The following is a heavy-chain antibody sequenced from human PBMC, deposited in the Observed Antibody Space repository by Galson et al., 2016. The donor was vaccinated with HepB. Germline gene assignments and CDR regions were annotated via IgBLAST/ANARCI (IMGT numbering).Heavy chain of an antibody. CDR3: ARGYAGYSSGWYFDY. J-gene: IGHJ4*02. CDR1: GGSISSSNW. Sequence: SETLSLTCAVSGGSISSSNWWSWVRQPPGKGLEWIAEIYHDGSTNYNPSLESRITISVDKSKNRFSLKLSSVTAADTGVYDCARGYAGYSSGWYFDYWGQGTLVTVSA. D-gene: IGHD6-19*01. CDR2: IYHDGST. V-gene: IGHV4-4*02.